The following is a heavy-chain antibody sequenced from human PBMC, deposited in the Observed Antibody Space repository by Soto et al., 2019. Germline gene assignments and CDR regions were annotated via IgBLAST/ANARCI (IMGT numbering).Heavy chain of an antibody. CDR1: GGSISSSSDY. Sequence: SGTLSLTCTVSGGSISSSSDYWGLIRQPPGKGLEWLAYIYYSGSTYYNPSLKSRITISMDTSKNQVSLRLTSVTAADTAVYYCARHPIVGTTLYFDYWGRGTLVTVSS. CDR2: IYYSGST. CDR3: ARHPIVGTTLYFDY. D-gene: IGHD1-26*01. V-gene: IGHV4-39*01. J-gene: IGHJ4*02.